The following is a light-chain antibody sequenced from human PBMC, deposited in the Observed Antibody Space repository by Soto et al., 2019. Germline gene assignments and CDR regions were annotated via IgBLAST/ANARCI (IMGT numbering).Light chain of an antibody. CDR2: AIS. CDR3: QQSYSTPYT. CDR1: QSNTNY. V-gene: IGKV1-39*01. J-gene: IGKJ2*01. Sequence: DIQMTQSPSSLSASVGDRVTITCRASQSNTNYLNWYQQKPGKAPKLLMYAISTLQSGVPSRFGGSGSGTEFTLTISSLQPDDFATYYCQQSYSTPYTFGQGTKVDIK.